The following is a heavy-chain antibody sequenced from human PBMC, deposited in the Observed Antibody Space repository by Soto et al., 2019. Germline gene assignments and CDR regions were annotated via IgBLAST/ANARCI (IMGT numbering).Heavy chain of an antibody. V-gene: IGHV1-8*01. CDR3: VRVYGEIDY. J-gene: IGHJ4*02. CDR1: GYTFTNYD. Sequence: QVQLVQSGAEVKKPGASVKVSCKASGYTFTNYDINWVRQATGQGLEWMGWMNPKSGNTGYAQQFQGRVIMTRSTSISTADMELSSLRSEDTAVYDCVRVYGEIDYWGQGTLVTVSS. CDR2: MNPKSGNT. D-gene: IGHD4-17*01.